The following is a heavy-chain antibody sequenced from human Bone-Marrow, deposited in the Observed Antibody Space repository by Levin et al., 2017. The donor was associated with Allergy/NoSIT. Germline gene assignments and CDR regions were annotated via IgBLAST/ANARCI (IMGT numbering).Heavy chain of an antibody. V-gene: IGHV1-18*01. Sequence: PGESLKISCKASGYTFTNYGISWVRQASGQGLEWMGWISGYNGDTHYAQNLQGRITMTTDSSTSTAYMDLRSLASDDTAVYYCARKPTALAMDVWGQGTTVTVSS. D-gene: IGHD2-2*01. CDR2: ISGYNGDT. J-gene: IGHJ6*02. CDR1: GYTFTNYG. CDR3: ARKPTALAMDV.